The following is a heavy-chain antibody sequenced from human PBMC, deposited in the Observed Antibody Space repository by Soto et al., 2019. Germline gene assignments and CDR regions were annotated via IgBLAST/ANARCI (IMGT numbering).Heavy chain of an antibody. CDR3: AKDRMGAGIRGYFDY. CDR1: GFTFSSYG. CDR2: ISYDGSNK. J-gene: IGHJ4*02. Sequence: GGSLRLSCAGSGFTFSSYGMDWVRQAPGKRLEWVTVISYDGSNKYYVDSVKGRFTISRDNSKNTLYLQMNSLRAEDTAVYYCAKDRMGAGIRGYFDYWGQGMLVTVSS. D-gene: IGHD3-10*01. V-gene: IGHV3-30*18.